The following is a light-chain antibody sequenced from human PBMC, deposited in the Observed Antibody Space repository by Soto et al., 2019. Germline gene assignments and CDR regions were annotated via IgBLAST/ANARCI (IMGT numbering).Light chain of an antibody. Sequence: EIVMTQFPATLPVSPGERVTLSCRASQSVASNLAWYQQRPGQAPRLLIYGASSRATGIPARFSGSGSGTEFTLTISSLQSEDFAFYYCQQYNNWPPLTFGGGTKVEIK. CDR2: GAS. CDR1: QSVASN. V-gene: IGKV3-15*01. J-gene: IGKJ4*01. CDR3: QQYNNWPPLT.